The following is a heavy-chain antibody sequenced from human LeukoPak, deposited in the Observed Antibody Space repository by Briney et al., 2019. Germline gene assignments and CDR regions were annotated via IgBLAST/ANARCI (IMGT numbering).Heavy chain of an antibody. CDR2: SYYRGTT. V-gene: IGHV4-59*01. J-gene: IGHJ6*03. Sequence: SETLSLTCTVSGGSISNNYWSWIRQPAGKGLEWIGSSYYRGTTNYNPSFKSRVTISVDTSKTQFSLKLSSVTAADTAVYFCARSYDSSGSYYGSFYYYMDVWGKGTTVTVSS. CDR3: ARSYDSSGSYYGSFYYYMDV. D-gene: IGHD3-22*01. CDR1: GGSISNNY.